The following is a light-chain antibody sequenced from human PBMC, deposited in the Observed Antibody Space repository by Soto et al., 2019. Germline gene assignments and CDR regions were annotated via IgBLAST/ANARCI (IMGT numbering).Light chain of an antibody. Sequence: DIQMTQSPSTLSAPVGDRGTITCRASQSISTWLAWYQQKPRKAPKLRIYRASSFESGVPSRFSGSGSGTEFTLTISSLQPEEFATYYCQQYNSYPVTFGPGTKVDIK. V-gene: IGKV1-5*03. CDR2: RAS. J-gene: IGKJ3*01. CDR3: QQYNSYPVT. CDR1: QSISTW.